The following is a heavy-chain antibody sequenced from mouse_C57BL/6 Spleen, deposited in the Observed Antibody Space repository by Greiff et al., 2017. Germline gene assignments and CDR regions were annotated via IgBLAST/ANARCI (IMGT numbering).Heavy chain of an antibody. Sequence: VKVVESGPGLVAPSQSLSITCTVSGFSLTSYAISWVRQPPGKGLEWLGVIWTGGGTNYNSALKSRLSISKDNSKSQVFLKMNSLQTDDTARYYCARNRGYYGSSYGYFDVWGTGTTVTVSS. V-gene: IGHV2-9-1*01. CDR1: GFSLTSYA. J-gene: IGHJ1*03. D-gene: IGHD1-1*01. CDR3: ARNRGYYGSSYGYFDV. CDR2: IWTGGGT.